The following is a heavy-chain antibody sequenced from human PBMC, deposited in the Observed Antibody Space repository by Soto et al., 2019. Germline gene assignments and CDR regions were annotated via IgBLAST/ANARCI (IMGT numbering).Heavy chain of an antibody. V-gene: IGHV4-31*02. Sequence: SETLSLTCAVSGGSFSDYHWSWIRQPPGKGLEWIGYIYYSGSTYYNPSLKSRVTISVDTSKNQFSLKLSSVTAADTAVYYCARGVWLNYYFDYWGQGTLVTVSS. CDR1: GGSFSDYH. CDR3: ARGVWLNYYFDY. J-gene: IGHJ4*02. D-gene: IGHD5-12*01. CDR2: IYYSGST.